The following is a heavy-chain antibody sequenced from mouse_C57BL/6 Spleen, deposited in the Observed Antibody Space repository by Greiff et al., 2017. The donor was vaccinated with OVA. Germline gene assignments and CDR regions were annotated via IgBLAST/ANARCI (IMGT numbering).Heavy chain of an antibody. V-gene: IGHV1-4*01. CDR3: AREGFAMDY. CDR1: GYTFTSYT. Sequence: VQGVESGAELARPGASVKMSCKASGYTFTSYTMHWVKQRPGQGLEWIGYINPSSGYTKYNQKFKDKATLTADKSSSTAYMQLSSLTSEDSAVYYCAREGFAMDYWGQGTSVTVSS. J-gene: IGHJ4*01. CDR2: INPSSGYT.